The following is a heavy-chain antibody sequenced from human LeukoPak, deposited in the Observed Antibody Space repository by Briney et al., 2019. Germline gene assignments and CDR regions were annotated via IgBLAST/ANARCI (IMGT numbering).Heavy chain of an antibody. D-gene: IGHD3-10*01. CDR2: TYYRSKLYN. J-gene: IGHJ4*02. CDR3: ARDLGGLLWFGELPGGVFDY. Sequence: SQTLSLTCAISGDSVSSNSAAWNWIRQSPSRGLEWLGSTYYRSKLYNDYAVSVKSRITINPDTSKNQFSLQLNSVPPEHTAVYYCARDLGGLLWFGELPGGVFDYWGQGTLVTVSS. V-gene: IGHV6-1*01. CDR1: GDSVSSNSAA.